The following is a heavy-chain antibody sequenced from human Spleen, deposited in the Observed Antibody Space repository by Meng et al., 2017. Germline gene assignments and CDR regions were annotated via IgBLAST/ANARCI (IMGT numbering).Heavy chain of an antibody. CDR2: IKRNSDGGTI. J-gene: IGHJ4*02. V-gene: IGHV3-15*01. D-gene: IGHD6-13*01. CDR1: GLSFTDAW. CDR3: ATGAAAADH. Sequence: VERVESGGGLVEPGGSLRLSCVAFGLSFTDAWMSWVSQVPGKGLEWVGRIKRNSDGGTIDYAAPVKGRFTISRDDSKNTLYLQMDSLITEDTAVYFCATGAAAADHWGQGTLVTVSS.